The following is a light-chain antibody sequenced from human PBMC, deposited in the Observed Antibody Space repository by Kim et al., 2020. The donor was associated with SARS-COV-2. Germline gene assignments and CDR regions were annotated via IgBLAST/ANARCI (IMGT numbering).Light chain of an antibody. CDR2: YDS. V-gene: IGLV3-21*04. J-gene: IGLJ3*02. CDR1: NIGSKS. Sequence: SYELTQPPSVSVAPGKTARISCEGNNIGSKSVQWYQQTSGLAPVLIIYYDSDRPSGIPERFSGSNSGNTATLTISRVEAGDEADYYCQVWDSDSHHRVFGGGTQLTVL. CDR3: QVWDSDSHHRV.